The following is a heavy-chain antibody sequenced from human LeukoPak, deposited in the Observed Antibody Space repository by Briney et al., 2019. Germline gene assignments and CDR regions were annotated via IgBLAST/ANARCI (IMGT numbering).Heavy chain of an antibody. V-gene: IGHV1-46*01. CDR3: ARDVSARGAGVVAPGLLPLMNYFGFYMDV. Sequence: ASVKVSCKTSGYIFSMFWMHWVRQAPGQGLEWMGIINPSRGTTAYAQKFQGRVSMTGDVTTDTVYMELSGSTSEDTGIYFCARDVSARGAGVVAPGLLPLMNYFGFYMDVWGKGTSVTVSS. CDR1: GYIFSMFW. D-gene: IGHD6-13*01. CDR2: INPSRGTT. J-gene: IGHJ6*03.